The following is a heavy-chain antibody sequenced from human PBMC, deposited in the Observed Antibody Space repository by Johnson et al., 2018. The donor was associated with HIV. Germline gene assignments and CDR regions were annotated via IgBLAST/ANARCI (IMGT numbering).Heavy chain of an antibody. CDR3: AREGVAVRYIDDAFDI. CDR2: ISGSGSTI. D-gene: IGHD3-9*01. CDR1: GFTFDDYG. Sequence: QVQLVESGGGVVQPGRSLRLSCAASGFTFDDYGLSWVRQAPGKGLEWVSVISGSGSTIYYADSVKGRFTISRDNAKNSLYLKMKSLRAEDTAVYYCAREGVAVRYIDDAFDIWGQGTMVTVSS. J-gene: IGHJ3*02. V-gene: IGHV3-11*04.